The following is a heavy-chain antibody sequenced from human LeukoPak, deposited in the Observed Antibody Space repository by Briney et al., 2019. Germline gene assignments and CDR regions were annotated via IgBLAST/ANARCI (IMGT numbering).Heavy chain of an antibody. V-gene: IGHV1-18*01. Sequence: ASVKVSCKASGYTFTSYGISWVRQAPGQGLEWMGWISGYNGNTNYAQKFQGRVTITADESTSTAYMELSSLRSEDTAVYYCARESYDSSVNYFDYWGQGTLVTVSS. J-gene: IGHJ4*02. CDR3: ARESYDSSVNYFDY. D-gene: IGHD3-22*01. CDR1: GYTFTSYG. CDR2: ISGYNGNT.